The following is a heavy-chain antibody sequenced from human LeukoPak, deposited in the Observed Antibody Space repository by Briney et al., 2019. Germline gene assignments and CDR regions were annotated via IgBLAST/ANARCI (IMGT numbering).Heavy chain of an antibody. D-gene: IGHD6-13*01. J-gene: IGHJ4*02. CDR1: GYTFTSYG. CDR2: ISAYNGNT. V-gene: IGHV1-18*01. CDR3: ASTYNLAAAGQPRGYYFDY. Sequence: GASVKVSCKASGYTFTSYGISWVRQAPGQGLEWMGRISAYNGNTNYAQKFQGRVTMTRNTSISTAYMELSSLRSEDTAVYYCASTYNLAAAGQPRGYYFDYWGQGTLVTVSS.